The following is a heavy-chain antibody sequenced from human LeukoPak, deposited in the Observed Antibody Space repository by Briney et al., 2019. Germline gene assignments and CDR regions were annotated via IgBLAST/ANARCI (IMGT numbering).Heavy chain of an antibody. Sequence: GGSLRLSCAASGFTFSSYGMHWVRQAPGKGLEWVAVIWYDGSNKYYADSVKGRFTISRHNSKNTLYLQMNSLRAEDTAVYYCAREARYYDSSGYYAHFDYWGQGTLVTVSS. V-gene: IGHV3-33*01. CDR3: AREARYYDSSGYYAHFDY. CDR2: IWYDGSNK. CDR1: GFTFSSYG. D-gene: IGHD3-22*01. J-gene: IGHJ4*02.